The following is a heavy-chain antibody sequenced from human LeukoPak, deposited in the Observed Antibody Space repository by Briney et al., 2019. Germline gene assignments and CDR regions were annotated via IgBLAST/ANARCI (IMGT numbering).Heavy chain of an antibody. V-gene: IGHV3-7*05. CDR2: IKQDGSET. CDR1: GFTFSNYW. J-gene: IGHJ6*02. Sequence: GGSLRLSCTATGFTFSNYWMSWVRQTPEKGLEWVASIKQDGSETVYVDSVKGRFTIARENAQSSLYLQMNSLRAEDTAVYYCARDPYSSSWSYGMDVWGQGTAVTVSS. CDR3: ARDPYSSSWSYGMDV. D-gene: IGHD6-13*01.